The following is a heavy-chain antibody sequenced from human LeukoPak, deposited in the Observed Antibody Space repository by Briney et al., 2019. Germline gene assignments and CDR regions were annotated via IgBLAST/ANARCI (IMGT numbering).Heavy chain of an antibody. CDR1: GYTFTGYY. D-gene: IGHD5-18*01. Sequence: ASVTVSCKASGYTFTGYYMHWVRQAPGQGLEWMGWINPNSGGTNYAQKFQGRVTMTRDTSISTAYMELSRLRSDDTAVYYCARSEERGYSYGNWFDPWGQGTLVTVSS. CDR2: INPNSGGT. J-gene: IGHJ5*02. CDR3: ARSEERGYSYGNWFDP. V-gene: IGHV1-2*02.